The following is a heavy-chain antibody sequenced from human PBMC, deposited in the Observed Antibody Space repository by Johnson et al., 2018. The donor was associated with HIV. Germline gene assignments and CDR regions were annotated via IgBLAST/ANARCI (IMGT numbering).Heavy chain of an antibody. CDR1: GFTFNSYG. CDR2: IRYDGSNK. CDR3: ARVRTGDSSGYHDAFDI. Sequence: VQLVESGGGVVQPGRSLRLSCAASGFTFNSYGMHWVRQAPGKGLEWVAFIRYDGSNKYYADSVKGRFTISRDNSKNTLYLQMNSLRAEDTALYYCARVRTGDSSGYHDAFDIWGQGTMVTVSS. V-gene: IGHV3-30*02. J-gene: IGHJ3*02. D-gene: IGHD3-22*01.